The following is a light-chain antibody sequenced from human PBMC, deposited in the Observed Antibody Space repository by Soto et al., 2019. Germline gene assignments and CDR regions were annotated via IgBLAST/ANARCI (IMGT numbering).Light chain of an antibody. J-gene: IGLJ2*01. CDR1: SSDICGYDY. CDR3: SSYRGSNTLGV. Sequence: QSALTQPASVSGSPGQSIAISCTGTSSDICGYDYVSWYQQHPGKAPKLLIYEVSDRPSGVSDRFSGSKSGNTASLTISGLQAEDEADYYCSSYRGSNTLGVFGGGTKLTVL. V-gene: IGLV2-14*01. CDR2: EVS.